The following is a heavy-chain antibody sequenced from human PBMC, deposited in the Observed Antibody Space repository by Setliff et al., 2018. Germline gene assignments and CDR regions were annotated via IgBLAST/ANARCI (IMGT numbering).Heavy chain of an antibody. J-gene: IGHJ4*02. V-gene: IGHV4-59*01. CDR3: ARIWGYGDFSFGY. CDR1: GGSISGFA. CDR2: ISSSGGT. D-gene: IGHD4-17*01. Sequence: SETLSLTCTVSGGSISGFAWNWIRQFQGKRLEWIGEISSSGGTLYTPSLRSRVSMSVDTSRNQFSLNLTSMTAADTAVYYCARIWGYGDFSFGYWGQGTLVTVSS.